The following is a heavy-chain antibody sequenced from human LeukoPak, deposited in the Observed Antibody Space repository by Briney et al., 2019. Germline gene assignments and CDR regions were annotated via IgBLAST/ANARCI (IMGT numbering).Heavy chain of an antibody. CDR3: AKDLIDPPPKTIVVVPAAMGIDY. J-gene: IGHJ4*02. Sequence: PGGSLRLSCAASGFTFSSYGMHWVRQAPGKGLEWVAFIRYDGSNKYYADSVKGRFTISRDNSKNTLYLQMNSLRAEDTAVYYCAKDLIDPPPKTIVVVPAAMGIDYWGQGTLVTVSS. D-gene: IGHD2-2*01. V-gene: IGHV3-30*02. CDR1: GFTFSSYG. CDR2: IRYDGSNK.